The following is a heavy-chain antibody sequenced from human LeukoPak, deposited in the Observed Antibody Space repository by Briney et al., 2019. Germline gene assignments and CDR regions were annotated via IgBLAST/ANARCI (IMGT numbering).Heavy chain of an antibody. J-gene: IGHJ4*02. CDR3: ARDGRAGSGWYFVY. D-gene: IGHD6-19*01. CDR1: GFTFSSYE. V-gene: IGHV3-48*03. CDR2: ISSSGSTI. Sequence: TGGSLRLSCAASGFTFSSYEMNWVRQAPGKGLEWVSYISSSGSTIYYADSVKGRFTISRDNAKNSLYLQMNSLRDEDTAVYYCARDGRAGSGWYFVYWGQGTLVTVSS.